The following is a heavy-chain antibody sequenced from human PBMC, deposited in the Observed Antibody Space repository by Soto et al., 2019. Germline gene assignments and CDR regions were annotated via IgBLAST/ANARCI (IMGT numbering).Heavy chain of an antibody. D-gene: IGHD5-18*01. J-gene: IGHJ4*02. CDR1: GGSISNYY. Sequence: SETLSLTCAVSGGSISNYYWSWIRQSPGKGLEWIGYIYSSGSTHYNPSLQNRVTISIDTSKNQVSLKVNSVTAADTAVYYCARDHPHSYGVYYFDYWGQGTPVTVSS. V-gene: IGHV4-59*01. CDR2: IYSSGST. CDR3: ARDHPHSYGVYYFDY.